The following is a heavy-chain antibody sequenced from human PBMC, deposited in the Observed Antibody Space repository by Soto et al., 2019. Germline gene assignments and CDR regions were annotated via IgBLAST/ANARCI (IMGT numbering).Heavy chain of an antibody. CDR2: IIPILGIA. Sequence: ASVKVSCKASGGTFSSYTISCVRQAPGQGLEWMGRIIPILGIANYAQKFQGRVTITADKSTSTAYMELSSLRSEDTALYYCARLVGLVPGNSSWYRGYYYYGMDVWGQGTTVTVSS. CDR1: GGTFSSYT. D-gene: IGHD6-13*01. CDR3: ARLVGLVPGNSSWYRGYYYYGMDV. V-gene: IGHV1-69*02. J-gene: IGHJ6*02.